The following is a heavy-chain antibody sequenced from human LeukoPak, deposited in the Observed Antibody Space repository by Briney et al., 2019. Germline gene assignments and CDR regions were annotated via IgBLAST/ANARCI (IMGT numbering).Heavy chain of an antibody. J-gene: IGHJ4*02. CDR2: IYHSGST. CDR3: AGESYLHDYGFDY. Sequence: SQTLSLTCAVSGGSISSGGYSWSWIRQPPGQGLEWIGYIYHSGSTYYNPSLKSRVTISVDRSKNQFSLKLSSVTAADTAVYYCAGESYLHDYGFDYWGQGTLVTVSS. D-gene: IGHD4-17*01. CDR1: GGSISSGGYS. V-gene: IGHV4-30-2*01.